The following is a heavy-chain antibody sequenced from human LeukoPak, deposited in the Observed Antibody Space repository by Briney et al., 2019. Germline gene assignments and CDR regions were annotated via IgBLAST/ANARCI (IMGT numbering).Heavy chain of an antibody. V-gene: IGHV1-69*04. Sequence: SVTVSFTASGGTFSSYAISWVRQAPGQGLEWMGRIIPILGIANYAQKFQGRVTITADKSTSTAYMELSSLRPEDTAVYYCAIDLLDSVFAFDIWGQGTMVTVSS. J-gene: IGHJ3*02. CDR1: GGTFSSYA. CDR2: IIPILGIA. CDR3: AIDLLDSVFAFDI. D-gene: IGHD3/OR15-3a*01.